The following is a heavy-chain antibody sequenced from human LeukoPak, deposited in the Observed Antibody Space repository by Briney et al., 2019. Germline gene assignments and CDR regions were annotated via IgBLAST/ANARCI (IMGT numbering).Heavy chain of an antibody. CDR2: VNHSGRT. D-gene: IGHD5-12*01. CDR1: GGSFSDYW. J-gene: IGHJ5*02. V-gene: IGHV4-34*01. CDR3: ARHRWIRFDP. Sequence: PSETLSLTCAVYGGSFSDYWWTWIRQSPGKGLEWIGEVNHSGRTNYNPSLKSRVSISVDRSKKQFPLKLTSVTAADTAVYYCARHRWIRFDPWGQGTLVTVSS.